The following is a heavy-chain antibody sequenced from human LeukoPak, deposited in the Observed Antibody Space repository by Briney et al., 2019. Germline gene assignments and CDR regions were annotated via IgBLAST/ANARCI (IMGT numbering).Heavy chain of an antibody. CDR1: GGTFSSYA. J-gene: IGHJ4*02. CDR2: IIPIFGTA. Sequence: SVKVSCKASGGTFSSYAISWVRQAPGQGLEWMGGIIPIFGTANYAQKFQGRVTITADESTSTAYMELSSLRSEDTAVYYCARGTYYYDSSGPQGFDYWGQGTLVTVSS. V-gene: IGHV1-69*01. CDR3: ARGTYYYDSSGPQGFDY. D-gene: IGHD3-22*01.